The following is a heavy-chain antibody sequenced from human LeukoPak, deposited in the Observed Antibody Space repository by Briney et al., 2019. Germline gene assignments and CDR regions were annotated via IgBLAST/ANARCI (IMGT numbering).Heavy chain of an antibody. Sequence: GGSLRLSCATSGFTFYEYAMHWVRQVPGKGLEGVSGISWNSDNIDYADSVKGRFSISRDNAKNSLSLQMNSLTTEDTAFYYCAKDKGSGSGSFSLFDYWGQGTLATVSS. V-gene: IGHV3-9*01. J-gene: IGHJ4*02. CDR2: ISWNSDNI. D-gene: IGHD3-10*01. CDR1: GFTFYEYA. CDR3: AKDKGSGSGSFSLFDY.